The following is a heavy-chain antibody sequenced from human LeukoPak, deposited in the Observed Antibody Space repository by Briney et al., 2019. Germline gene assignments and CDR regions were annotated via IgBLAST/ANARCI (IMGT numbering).Heavy chain of an antibody. V-gene: IGHV4-34*01. CDR2: INHSGST. J-gene: IGHJ5*02. CDR3: ARGGPRFLGRWCWFDP. Sequence: SETLSLTCAVYGGSFSGYYWSWIRQPPGKGLEWIGEINHSGSTNYNPSLKSRVTISVDTSKNQFSLKLSSVTAADTAVYYCARGGPRFLGRWCWFDPWGQGTLVTVSS. D-gene: IGHD3-3*01. CDR1: GGSFSGYY.